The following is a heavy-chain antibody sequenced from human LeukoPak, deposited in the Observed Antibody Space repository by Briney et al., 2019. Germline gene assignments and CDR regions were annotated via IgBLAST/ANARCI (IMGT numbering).Heavy chain of an antibody. J-gene: IGHJ4*02. CDR2: MNPNSGNT. Sequence: ASVKVSCKASGYTFTSYDINWVRQATGQGLEWMGWMNPNSGNTGYAQKFQGRVTMTRNTSISTAYMELNSLRAEDTAVYYCAKEMADNWNDGFDYWGQGTLVTVSS. V-gene: IGHV1-8*01. D-gene: IGHD1-1*01. CDR3: AKEMADNWNDGFDY. CDR1: GYTFTSYD.